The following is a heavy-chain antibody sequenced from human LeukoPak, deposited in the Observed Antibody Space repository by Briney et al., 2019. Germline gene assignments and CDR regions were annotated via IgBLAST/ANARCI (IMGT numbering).Heavy chain of an antibody. CDR3: AKDFAKHSSGWYFDY. J-gene: IGHJ4*02. Sequence: GGSLRLSCAASGFTFSSYAMSWVRQAPVKGLEWVSAISGSGGSTYYADSVKGRFTISRDNSKNTLYLQMNSLRAEDTAVYYCAKDFAKHSSGWYFDYWGQGTLVTVSS. D-gene: IGHD6-19*01. CDR1: GFTFSSYA. CDR2: ISGSGGST. V-gene: IGHV3-23*01.